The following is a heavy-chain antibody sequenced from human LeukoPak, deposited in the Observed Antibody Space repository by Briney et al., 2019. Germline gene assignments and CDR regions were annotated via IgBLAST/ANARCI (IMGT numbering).Heavy chain of an antibody. CDR2: ISARHGQT. J-gene: IGHJ4*02. D-gene: IGHD2-8*01. V-gene: IGHV1-18*01. Sequence: ASVKVSCKTSGYSENFYGITWVQQVAGQGLEWMGWISARHGQTEYAPNSQDRVTMTTDTYTNTAYMELRSLRSDDTAVYYCAGSLGYCTSNVCYLKYWGQGTLVTVSS. CDR3: AGSLGYCTSNVCYLKY. CDR1: GYSENFYG.